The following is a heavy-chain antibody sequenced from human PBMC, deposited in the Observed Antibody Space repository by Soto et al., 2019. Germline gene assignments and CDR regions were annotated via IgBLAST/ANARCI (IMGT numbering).Heavy chain of an antibody. CDR2: ISSSSSYI. D-gene: IGHD6-19*01. CDR1: GFTFSSYS. J-gene: IGHJ4*02. V-gene: IGHV3-21*01. Sequence: PSCSLALSCAASGFTFSSYSMNWVRQAPGKGLEWVSSISSSSSYIYYADSVKGRFTISRDNAKNSLYLQMNSLRAEDTAVYYCADGDSSGGRWGQGTLVTVSS. CDR3: ADGDSSGGR.